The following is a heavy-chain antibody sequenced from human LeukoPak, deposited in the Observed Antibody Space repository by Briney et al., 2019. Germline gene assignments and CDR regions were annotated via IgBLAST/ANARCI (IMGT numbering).Heavy chain of an antibody. CDR2: IYMNGST. V-gene: IGHV4-61*09. CDR1: GGSISSGGYF. J-gene: IGHJ6*03. D-gene: IGHD2-2*01. CDR3: ARDSPWDLEIVPGGDYYMDV. Sequence: PSETLSLTCSVSGGSISSGGYFCGWPRQPAGKGLEWIAHIYMNGSTNNNLTLKSRFTISHDTSKNQFSLKMNSVTAADTAVYFCARDSPWDLEIVPGGDYYMDVWGKGATVTVSS.